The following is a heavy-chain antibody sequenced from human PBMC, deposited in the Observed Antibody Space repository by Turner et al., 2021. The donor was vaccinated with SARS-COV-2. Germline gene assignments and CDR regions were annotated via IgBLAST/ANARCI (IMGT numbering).Heavy chain of an antibody. J-gene: IGHJ6*03. D-gene: IGHD6-19*01. CDR2: ISYNGSNK. Sequence: QVQLVESGGGVVQPGRSLRLSCAASGFTFRSDGMHWVRQAPGKGLEWGEVISYNGSNKYYADSVKGRLTISRDNSKDKLYLQMNSLRAEDTAVYYCAKAETYSSGWYGGRSYYYYYMEVWGKGTTVTVSS. V-gene: IGHV3-30*18. CDR1: GFTFRSDG. CDR3: AKAETYSSGWYGGRSYYYYYMEV.